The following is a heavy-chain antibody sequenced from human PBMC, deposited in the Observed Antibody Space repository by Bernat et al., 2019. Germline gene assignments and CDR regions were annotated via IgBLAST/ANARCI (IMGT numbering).Heavy chain of an antibody. CDR2: ISGSGGST. D-gene: IGHD6-19*01. Sequence: EVQLLESGGGLVQPGGSLRLSCAASGFTFSSYAMSWVRQAPGKGLEWVSAISGSGGSTYYADSVKGRFTISRDNSKNTLYLQMNSLRAEDTAVYYCAKEGVVAVAGILCLYYFDSWGQETLVTVSA. J-gene: IGHJ4*02. V-gene: IGHV3-23*01. CDR1: GFTFSSYA. CDR3: AKEGVVAVAGILCLYYFDS.